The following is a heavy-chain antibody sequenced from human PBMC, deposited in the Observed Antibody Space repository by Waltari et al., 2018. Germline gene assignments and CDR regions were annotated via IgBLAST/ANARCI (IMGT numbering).Heavy chain of an antibody. Sequence: EVQLVESGGGLVKPGGSLSLSCAASGFTFSSYNMNWVRQAPGKGLEWVSSISSSSSYTHYADSVKGRFTISRDNAKNSLYLQMNSLRAEDTAVYYCATGGWGFYFDYWGPGTLVTVSS. V-gene: IGHV3-21*01. CDR2: ISSSSSYT. D-gene: IGHD7-27*01. J-gene: IGHJ4*02. CDR1: GFTFSSYN. CDR3: ATGGWGFYFDY.